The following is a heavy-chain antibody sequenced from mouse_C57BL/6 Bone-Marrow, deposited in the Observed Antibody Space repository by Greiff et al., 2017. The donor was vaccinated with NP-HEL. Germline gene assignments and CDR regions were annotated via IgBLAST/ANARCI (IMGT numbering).Heavy chain of an antibody. Sequence: QVHVKQSGAELVRPGASVTLSCKASGYTFTDYEMHWVKQTPVHGLEWIGALDPETGGTAYNQKFKGKAILTADKSSSTAYMELRSLTSEDSAVYYCTRFYDVRWGQGTTLTVSS. CDR3: TRFYDVR. V-gene: IGHV1-15*01. J-gene: IGHJ2*01. CDR1: GYTFTDYE. D-gene: IGHD2-12*01. CDR2: LDPETGGT.